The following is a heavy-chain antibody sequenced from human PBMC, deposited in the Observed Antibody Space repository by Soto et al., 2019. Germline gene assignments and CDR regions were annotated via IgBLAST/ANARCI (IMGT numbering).Heavy chain of an antibody. CDR1: GDSYSISTYS. CDR3: AGMPYTSGLRFDP. J-gene: IGHJ5*02. D-gene: IGHD6-19*01. V-gene: IGHV4-30-2*01. CDR2: IYQRGVT. Sequence: PSETLSLTCNMSGDSYSISTYSWSWIRQPPGKALQWIGFIYQRGVTSYNPSLASRVSISLDRSNNQCSLKLKSVTAADTAVYFCAGMPYTSGLRFDPWGPGTLVTVSS.